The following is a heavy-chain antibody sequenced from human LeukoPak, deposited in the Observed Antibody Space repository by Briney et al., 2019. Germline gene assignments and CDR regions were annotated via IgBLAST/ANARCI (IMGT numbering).Heavy chain of an antibody. J-gene: IGHJ5*02. V-gene: IGHV1-18*01. CDR2: ISAYNGNT. D-gene: IGHD3-10*01. Sequence: ASVEVSCKPSGYTFTSYGISWVRQAPGQGLEWMGWISAYNGNTNYAQKLQGRVTVTTDTSTSAAYMELRSLRSDDTAVYYCARAVFPFYGSGSDNWFDPWGQGTLVTVSS. CDR1: GYTFTSYG. CDR3: ARAVFPFYGSGSDNWFDP.